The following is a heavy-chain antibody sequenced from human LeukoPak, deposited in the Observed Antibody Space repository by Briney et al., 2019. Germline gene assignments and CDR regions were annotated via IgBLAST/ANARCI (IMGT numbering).Heavy chain of an antibody. J-gene: IGHJ4*02. CDR2: IGGRDGST. Sequence: GGSLRLSCAASGFTFSSYGMSWVRQAPGKGLEWVSAIGGRDGSTYYADSVKGRFTISRDNSKNTLYVQMNSLRAEDTAVYYCASPWGLSGGMRGPDDYWGQGTLVTVSS. V-gene: IGHV3-23*01. CDR3: ASPWGLSGGMRGPDDY. D-gene: IGHD2-15*01. CDR1: GFTFSSYG.